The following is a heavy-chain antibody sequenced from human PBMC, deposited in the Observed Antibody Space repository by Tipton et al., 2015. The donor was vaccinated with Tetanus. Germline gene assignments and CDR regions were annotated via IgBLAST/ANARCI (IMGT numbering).Heavy chain of an antibody. CDR3: ARPVRFPDS. CDR1: GFSFSLCN. CDR2: ITGSSSTT. Sequence: SLRLSCAASGFSFSLCNMHWVRWVPGKGLEWVSFITGSSSTTYYADSVRGRFTISRDNAKNSVYLQMNSLRVEDTALYYCARPVRFPDSWGQGTLVTVSS. J-gene: IGHJ4*02. V-gene: IGHV3-48*01. D-gene: IGHD2-21*01.